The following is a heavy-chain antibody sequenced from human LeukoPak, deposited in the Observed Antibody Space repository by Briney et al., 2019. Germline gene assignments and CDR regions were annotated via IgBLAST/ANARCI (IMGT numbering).Heavy chain of an antibody. CDR2: IYYSGST. V-gene: IGHV4-59*01. CDR3: AGRRGRRGGVDY. J-gene: IGHJ4*02. D-gene: IGHD3-10*01. Sequence: PSETLSLTCSISGGSINNYYWSWIRQPPGKGLEWIGYIYYSGSTNFNPSLKSRVSISVDTSKNQFSLNLRSVTAADTAVYYCAGRRGRRGGVDYWGQGTLVTVSS. CDR1: GGSINNYY.